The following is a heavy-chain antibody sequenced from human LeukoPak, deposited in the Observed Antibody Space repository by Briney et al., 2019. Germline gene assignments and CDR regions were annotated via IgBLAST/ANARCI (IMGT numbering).Heavy chain of an antibody. Sequence: SETLSLTCTVSGGSISIYYWSWIRQPPGKGLEWIGYIYYSGSTNYNPSLKSRVTISVDTSKNQFSLELSSVTAADTAVYYCARDPLYYYDSSGYQGWYFDLWGRGTLVTVSS. D-gene: IGHD3-22*01. CDR2: IYYSGST. CDR3: ARDPLYYYDSSGYQGWYFDL. CDR1: GGSISIYY. V-gene: IGHV4-59*01. J-gene: IGHJ2*01.